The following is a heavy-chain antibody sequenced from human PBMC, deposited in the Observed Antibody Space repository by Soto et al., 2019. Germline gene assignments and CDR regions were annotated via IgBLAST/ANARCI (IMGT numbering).Heavy chain of an antibody. J-gene: IGHJ6*02. Sequence: QVQLVQSGAEVKKPGASVKVSCKASGYTFTSYGISWVRQAPGQGLEWMGWISAYNGNTNYAQKLQGRVTMTTDTSPRTAYMELRSRRSDDTAVYYCARDQGTGDHNYYYYYGMDVWGQGTTVTVSS. CDR3: ARDQGTGDHNYYYYYGMDV. CDR2: ISAYNGNT. D-gene: IGHD7-27*01. V-gene: IGHV1-18*01. CDR1: GYTFTSYG.